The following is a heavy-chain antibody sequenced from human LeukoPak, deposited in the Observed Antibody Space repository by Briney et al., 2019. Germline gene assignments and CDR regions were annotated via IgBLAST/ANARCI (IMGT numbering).Heavy chain of an antibody. Sequence: GGSLRLSCAASGFTFDDYAMHWVRQAPGKGLEWVSGISWNSGSIGYADSVKGRFTISRENAKNSLYLQMNSLRAEDTALYYCAKASRRYSSSWYADYFDYWGQGTLVTVSS. CDR2: ISWNSGSI. J-gene: IGHJ4*02. CDR1: GFTFDDYA. D-gene: IGHD6-13*01. CDR3: AKASRRYSSSWYADYFDY. V-gene: IGHV3-9*01.